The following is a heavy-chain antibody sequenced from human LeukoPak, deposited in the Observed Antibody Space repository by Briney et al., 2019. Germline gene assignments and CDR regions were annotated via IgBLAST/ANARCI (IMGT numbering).Heavy chain of an antibody. CDR3: ATAPYDYVWGSYRPWFDP. D-gene: IGHD3-16*02. Sequence: ASVKVSCKVSGYTLTELSMHWVRQAPGKGLEWMGGFDPEDGETIYAQKFQGRVTMTEDTSTDTAYMELSSLRSEDTAVYYCATAPYDYVWGSYRPWFDPWGQGTLVTVSS. CDR1: GYTLTELS. CDR2: FDPEDGET. J-gene: IGHJ5*02. V-gene: IGHV1-24*01.